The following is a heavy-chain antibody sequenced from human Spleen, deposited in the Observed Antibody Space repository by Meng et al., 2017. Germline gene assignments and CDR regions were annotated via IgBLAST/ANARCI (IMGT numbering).Heavy chain of an antibody. CDR3: ARGPTTMAHDFDY. Sequence: HVPLQQGGPGLLKPSEPLSLTFVVSGGSFSDYYWSWIRPPPGKGLEWIGEINHSGSTNYNPSLESRATISVDTSQNNLSLKLSSVTAADSAVYYCARGPTTMAHDFDYWGQGTLVTVSS. V-gene: IGHV4-34*01. D-gene: IGHD4-11*01. J-gene: IGHJ4*02. CDR2: INHSGST. CDR1: GGSFSDYY.